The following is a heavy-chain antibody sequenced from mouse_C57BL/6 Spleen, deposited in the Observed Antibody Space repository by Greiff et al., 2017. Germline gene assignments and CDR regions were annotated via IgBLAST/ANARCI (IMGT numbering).Heavy chain of an antibody. CDR3: AREAFNYYGSSY. J-gene: IGHJ2*01. V-gene: IGHV1-64*01. Sequence: QVQLKQPGAELVKPGASVKLSCKASGYTFTSYWMHWVKQRPGQGLEWIGMIHPNSGSPNYNEKFKSKATLTVDKSSSTAYRQLSSLTSEDSAFYYCAREAFNYYGSSYWGQGTTLTVSS. D-gene: IGHD1-1*01. CDR1: GYTFTSYW. CDR2: IHPNSGSP.